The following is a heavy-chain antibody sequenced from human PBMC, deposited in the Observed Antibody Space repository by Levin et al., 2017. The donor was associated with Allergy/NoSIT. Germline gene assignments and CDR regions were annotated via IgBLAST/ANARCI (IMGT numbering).Heavy chain of an antibody. CDR1: GFTFTNAW. J-gene: IGHJ5*02. CDR2: IKSYSDDGPI. D-gene: IGHD6-19*01. CDR3: TTGRLSGWVS. V-gene: IGHV3-15*01. Sequence: GGSLRLSCAASGFTFTNAWMSWVRQAPGKGLEWVGRIKSYSDDGPIDYAAPVKGRFIISRDDSKNTVYLRMSSLRAEDTAVYYCTTGRLSGWVSWGQGTLVTVSS.